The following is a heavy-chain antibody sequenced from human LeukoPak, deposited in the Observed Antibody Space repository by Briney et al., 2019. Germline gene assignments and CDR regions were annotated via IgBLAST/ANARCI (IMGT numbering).Heavy chain of an antibody. CDR2: ISAYNGNT. CDR3: ARDYYDFWSGYFTGTNPWYYFDY. J-gene: IGHJ4*02. V-gene: IGHV1-18*01. Sequence: ASVKVSCKASGYTFTSYGISWVRQAPGQGLEWMGWISAYNGNTNYAQKLQGRVTMTTDTSTSTAYMELSSLRSEDTAVYYCARDYYDFWSGYFTGTNPWYYFDYWGQGTLVTVSS. D-gene: IGHD3-3*01. CDR1: GYTFTSYG.